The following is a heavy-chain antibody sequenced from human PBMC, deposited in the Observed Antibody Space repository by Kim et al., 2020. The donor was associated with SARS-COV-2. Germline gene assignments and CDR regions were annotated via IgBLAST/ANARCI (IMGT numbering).Heavy chain of an antibody. CDR2: ISYDGSNK. CDR3: AKDRGLRIQLYYYYMDV. D-gene: IGHD5-18*01. Sequence: GGSLRLSCAASGFTFSSYGMHWVRQAPGKGLEWVAVISYDGSNKYYADSVKGRFTISRDNSKNTLYLQMNSLRAEDTAVYYCAKDRGLRIQLYYYYMDVWGKGTTVTVSS. V-gene: IGHV3-30*18. CDR1: GFTFSSYG. J-gene: IGHJ6*03.